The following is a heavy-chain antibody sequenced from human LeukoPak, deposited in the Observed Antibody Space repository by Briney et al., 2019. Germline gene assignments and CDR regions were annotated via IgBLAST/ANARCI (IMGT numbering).Heavy chain of an antibody. Sequence: SETLSLTCTVSGGSISSSGYYWGWIRQPPGKGLEWIGNIYYSGSTYYNPSLKSRVTISVDTSNSQFSLKLSSVTAADTAVYYCAAGGVIAATSYFDYWGQGTLVTVSS. CDR1: GGSISSSGYY. V-gene: IGHV4-39*07. J-gene: IGHJ4*02. D-gene: IGHD2-15*01. CDR2: IYYSGST. CDR3: AAGGVIAATSYFDY.